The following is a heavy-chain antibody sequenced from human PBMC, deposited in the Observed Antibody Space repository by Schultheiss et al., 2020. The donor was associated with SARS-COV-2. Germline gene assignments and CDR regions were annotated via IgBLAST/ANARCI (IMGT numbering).Heavy chain of an antibody. CDR3: AREVYGDYVDN. Sequence: SQTLSLTCAVYGGSFSGYYWSWIRQPPGKGLEWIGEINHSGSTNYNPSLKSRVTISVDRSKNQFSLKLNSVTAADTAVYYCAREVYGDYVDNWGQGTLVTVSS. CDR1: GGSFSGYY. J-gene: IGHJ4*02. CDR2: INHSGST. V-gene: IGHV4-34*01. D-gene: IGHD4-17*01.